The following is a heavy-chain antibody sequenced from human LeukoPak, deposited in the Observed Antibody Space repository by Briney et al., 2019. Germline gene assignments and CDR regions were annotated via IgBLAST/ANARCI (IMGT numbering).Heavy chain of an antibody. Sequence: GGSLRLSCAASGFSFSGYWMSWVRQAPGKGLEWVANIKYDGTMKFYLDSVKGRFTISRDNAKNLLYLQMNSLRADDTAVYYCATLKTRSFDYWGQGTLVTVSS. J-gene: IGHJ4*02. CDR3: ATLKTRSFDY. CDR2: IKYDGTMK. V-gene: IGHV3-7*01. CDR1: GFSFSGYW.